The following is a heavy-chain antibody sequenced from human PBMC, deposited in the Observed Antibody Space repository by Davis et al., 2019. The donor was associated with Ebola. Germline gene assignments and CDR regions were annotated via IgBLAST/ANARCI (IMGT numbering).Heavy chain of an antibody. D-gene: IGHD4-17*01. CDR1: GGSFSGYY. V-gene: IGHV4-34*01. CDR3: ARGNYGDYIVLYYYNMDV. Sequence: MPVGSLRLSCAVYGGSFSGYYWRWIRQPPGKGLEWIGEINHSGSTNYNPSLKSRVTMSVDTSKNQFSLKLSSVTAADTAVYYCARGNYGDYIVLYYYNMDVWGQGTTVTVSS. J-gene: IGHJ6*02. CDR2: INHSGST.